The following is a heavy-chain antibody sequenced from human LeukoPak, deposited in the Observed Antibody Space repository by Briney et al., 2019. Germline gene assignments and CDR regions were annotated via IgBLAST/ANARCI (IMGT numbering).Heavy chain of an antibody. CDR3: ARRLATINAFDI. CDR1: GYTFTSYY. Sequence: ASVKVSCKASGYTFTSYYMHWVRQAPGQGLEWMGIINPSGGSTSYAQKFQGRVTMTRDTFTSTVYMELSSLRSEDTAVYYCARRLATINAFDIWGQGTVVTVSS. D-gene: IGHD5-24*01. J-gene: IGHJ3*02. V-gene: IGHV1-46*01. CDR2: INPSGGST.